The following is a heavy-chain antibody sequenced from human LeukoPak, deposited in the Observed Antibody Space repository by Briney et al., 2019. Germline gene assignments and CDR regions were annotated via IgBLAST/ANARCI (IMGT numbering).Heavy chain of an antibody. J-gene: IGHJ4*02. Sequence: PGGSLRLSCAASGFTFSSYSMNWVRQAPGKGLEWVSSISSSSSYIYYADSVKGRFTISRDNSKNTLYLQMNSLRAEDTAVYYCARGGAPPRYCSGGSCYSGEFDYWGQGTLVTVSS. D-gene: IGHD2-15*01. CDR1: GFTFSSYS. CDR3: ARGGAPPRYCSGGSCYSGEFDY. V-gene: IGHV3-21*01. CDR2: ISSSSSYI.